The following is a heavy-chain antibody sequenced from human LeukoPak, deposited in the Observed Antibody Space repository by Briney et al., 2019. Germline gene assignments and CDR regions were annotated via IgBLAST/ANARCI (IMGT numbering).Heavy chain of an antibody. V-gene: IGHV4-61*01. D-gene: IGHD6-13*01. Sequence: SETLSLTCTVSGGSVRSGSYYWSWIRQPPGKGLEWIGYIYYSGSTNNTPSLTSRATISVDTTKNQFALKLSSVTAADTAVYYCARIAAAGNWGYYGMDVWGQGTTVTVSS. CDR1: GGSVRSGSYY. CDR2: IYYSGST. CDR3: ARIAAAGNWGYYGMDV. J-gene: IGHJ6*02.